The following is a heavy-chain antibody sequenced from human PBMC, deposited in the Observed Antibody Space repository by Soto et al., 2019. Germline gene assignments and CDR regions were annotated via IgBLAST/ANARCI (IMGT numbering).Heavy chain of an antibody. J-gene: IGHJ2*01. D-gene: IGHD3-3*01. CDR2: IYHSGST. Sequence: SETLSLTCAVSGGSISSGGYSWSWIRQPPGKGLEWIGYIYHSGSTYYNPSLKSRVTISVDRSKNQFSLKLSSVTAADTAVYYCARLITIFGVVIKGNWYFDLWGRGTLVTVS. CDR1: GGSISSGGYS. CDR3: ARLITIFGVVIKGNWYFDL. V-gene: IGHV4-30-2*01.